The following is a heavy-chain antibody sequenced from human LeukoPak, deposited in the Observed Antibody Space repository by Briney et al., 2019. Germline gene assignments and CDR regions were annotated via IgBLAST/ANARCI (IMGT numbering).Heavy chain of an antibody. CDR2: IKSNADGGTT. D-gene: IGHD4-23*01. CDR3: ITELRWELLKGNH. Sequence: PGGSRRLSCAASGFTVSNNYMTWVRQAPGKGLEWVGRIKSNADGGTTDYAAPVKDRFTISRDDSKNTLYLQMNSLITEDTAVYYCITELRWELLKGNHWGQGTLVTVSS. J-gene: IGHJ5*02. CDR1: GFTVSNNY. V-gene: IGHV3-15*01.